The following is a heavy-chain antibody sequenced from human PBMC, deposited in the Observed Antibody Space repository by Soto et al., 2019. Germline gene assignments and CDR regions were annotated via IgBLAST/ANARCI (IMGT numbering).Heavy chain of an antibody. V-gene: IGHV5-51*01. CDR3: ARQRIAAYVASAFDI. CDR1: GYSFTSYW. D-gene: IGHD6-6*01. J-gene: IGHJ3*02. CDR2: IYPGDSDT. Sequence: PGESLKISCKGSGYSFTSYWIGWVRQMPGKGLEWMGIIYPGDSDTRYSPSFQGQVTISADKSISTAYLQWSSLKASDTAMYYCARQRIAAYVASAFDIWGQGAMVTVSS.